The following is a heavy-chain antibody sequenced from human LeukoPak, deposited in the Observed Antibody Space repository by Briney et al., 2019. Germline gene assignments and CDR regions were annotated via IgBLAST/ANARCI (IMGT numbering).Heavy chain of an antibody. CDR1: GFTFSSYA. CDR3: AREGIDYGDKYYFDY. J-gene: IGHJ4*02. D-gene: IGHD4-17*01. V-gene: IGHV3-30-3*01. CDR2: ISYDGSNK. Sequence: PRRSLRLSCAASGFTFSSYAMHWVRQAPGKGLEWVAIISYDGSNKYYADSVKGRFTISRDNSKNTLYLQMNSLRAEDTALYYCAREGIDYGDKYYFDYWGQGTLVTVSS.